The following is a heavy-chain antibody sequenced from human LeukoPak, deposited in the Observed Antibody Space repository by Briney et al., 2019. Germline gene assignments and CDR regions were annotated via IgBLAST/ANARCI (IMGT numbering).Heavy chain of an antibody. J-gene: IGHJ6*02. CDR2: ISGNSGSI. D-gene: IGHD3-22*01. V-gene: IGHV3-9*01. CDR3: AKDLGDYYDSSGYYSYYYYGMDV. CDR1: GFAFDDYA. Sequence: GGSLRLSCAASGFAFDDYAMHWVRQAPGKGLEWVSGISGNSGSIGYADSVKGRFTISRDNAKNSLYLQMNSLRAEDTALYYCAKDLGDYYDSSGYYSYYYYGMDVWGQGTTVTVSS.